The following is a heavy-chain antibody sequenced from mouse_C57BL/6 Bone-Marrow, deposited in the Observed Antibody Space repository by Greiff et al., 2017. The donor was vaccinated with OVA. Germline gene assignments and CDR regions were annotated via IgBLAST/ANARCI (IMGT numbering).Heavy chain of an antibody. D-gene: IGHD1-1*01. V-gene: IGHV1-64*01. CDR2: IHPNSGST. Sequence: QVQLQQPGAELVKPGASVKLSCTASGYTFNSYWMHWVKQRPGQGLEWIGMIHPNSGSTNYYEKFKSKATLTVDKSSSTAYMQLSSLTSEDPAVYYCASLLCLRSVRGYFDYWGQGTTLTVSS. J-gene: IGHJ2*01. CDR1: GYTFNSYW. CDR3: ASLLCLRSVRGYFDY.